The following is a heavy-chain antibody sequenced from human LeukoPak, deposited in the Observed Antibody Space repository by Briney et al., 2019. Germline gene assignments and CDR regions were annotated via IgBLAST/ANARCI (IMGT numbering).Heavy chain of an antibody. Sequence: PGGSLRLSCAASGFTFSSYGMHWVRQAPGKGLEWVAVIWYDGSNKYYADSVKGRFTISRDNSKNTLYLQMNSLRAEDTAVYYCARVSKSRYYYDRLLDYWGQGTLVTVSS. CDR2: IWYDGSNK. V-gene: IGHV3-33*01. J-gene: IGHJ4*02. CDR3: ARVSKSRYYYDRLLDY. D-gene: IGHD3-22*01. CDR1: GFTFSSYG.